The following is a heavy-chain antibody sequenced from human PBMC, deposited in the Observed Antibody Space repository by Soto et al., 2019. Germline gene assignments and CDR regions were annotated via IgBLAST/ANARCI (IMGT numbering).Heavy chain of an antibody. CDR3: ARSGGGLDY. CDR2: VYADGAT. CDR1: GFTVSNYH. V-gene: IGHV3-66*01. J-gene: IGHJ4*02. Sequence: EVQLVESGGGLVQPGESLRLSCAASGFTVSNYHMTWVRQAPGKGLEWVSAVYADGATSHADSVKDRFTVSRDNSRNTFNLQMSGLRAEDTAVYYCARSGGGLDYWGQRTLVTVSS. D-gene: IGHD3-10*01.